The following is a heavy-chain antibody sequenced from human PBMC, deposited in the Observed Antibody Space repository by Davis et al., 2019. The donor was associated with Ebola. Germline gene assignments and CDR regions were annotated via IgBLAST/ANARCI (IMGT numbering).Heavy chain of an antibody. CDR3: ARGQIGYSGRFRFDS. Sequence: PGGSLRLSCEASGFTFSSYWLHWVRQAPGKGLVWVSRISSDGSSTSYADSVRGRFTISRDKSNNSLYLDMNSLRVDDTALYFCARGQIGYSGRFRFDSWGQGTLVTVSS. D-gene: IGHD5-12*01. J-gene: IGHJ4*02. CDR2: ISSDGSST. CDR1: GFTFSSYW. V-gene: IGHV3-74*01.